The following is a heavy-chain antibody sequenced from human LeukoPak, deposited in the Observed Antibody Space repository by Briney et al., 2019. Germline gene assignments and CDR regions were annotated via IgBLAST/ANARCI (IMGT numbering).Heavy chain of an antibody. Sequence: PGGSLRLSCAPSGFTFSSYGMSWVRQAAGKGLEWVSAISGSGGSTYYADSVKGRFTISRDNAKHSLYLQMNSLRAEDTAVYYCAELGITMIGGVWGKGTTVTISS. J-gene: IGHJ6*04. V-gene: IGHV3-23*01. CDR2: ISGSGGST. CDR3: AELGITMIGGV. CDR1: GFTFSSYG. D-gene: IGHD3-10*02.